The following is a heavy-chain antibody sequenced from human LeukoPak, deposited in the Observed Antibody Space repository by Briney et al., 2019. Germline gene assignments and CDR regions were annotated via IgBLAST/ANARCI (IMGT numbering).Heavy chain of an antibody. Sequence: PGGSLRLSCAASALTFRNYAMSWVRQAPGKGLEWVSVICANDGNTYYADAVKGRFTISRDNSKDTLYLQMDGLRAEDTAVYYCAKGSGSSCYSPCDYWGQGILVTVSS. V-gene: IGHV3-23*01. CDR2: ICANDGNT. J-gene: IGHJ4*02. CDR3: AKGSGSSCYSPCDY. CDR1: ALTFRNYA. D-gene: IGHD2-15*01.